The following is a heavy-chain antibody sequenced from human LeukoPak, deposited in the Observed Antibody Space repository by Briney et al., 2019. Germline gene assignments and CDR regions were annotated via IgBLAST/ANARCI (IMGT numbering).Heavy chain of an antibody. CDR3: ARQGYCSSTSCYKLYCYMDV. Sequence: ASVTVSYKPSRYTVTRYVIIWVGQAPGQGVEWMGWISPYKGNTNYAEKLKGRVTMTTDTSTSTAYMELRSLRSDDTAVYYCARQGYCSSTSCYKLYCYMDVWGKGTTVTVSS. CDR1: RYTVTRYV. CDR2: ISPYKGNT. V-gene: IGHV1-18*01. J-gene: IGHJ6*03. D-gene: IGHD2-2*02.